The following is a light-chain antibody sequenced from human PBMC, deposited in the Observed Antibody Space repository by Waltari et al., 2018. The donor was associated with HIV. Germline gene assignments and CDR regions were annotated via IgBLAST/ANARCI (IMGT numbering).Light chain of an antibody. CDR3: GPWDRSLGGGV. V-gene: IGLV1-51*01. Sequence: QSVLTQPPSVSAAPGQKVAISCSVSSSNIGTDYVSWYQHVPGSAPKLLMYANDKRPSGTPDRVSGSKSGTSATLDITGLQTGDGADYYCGPWDRSLGGGVFGGGTKLTVL. CDR2: AND. J-gene: IGLJ3*02. CDR1: SSNIGTDY.